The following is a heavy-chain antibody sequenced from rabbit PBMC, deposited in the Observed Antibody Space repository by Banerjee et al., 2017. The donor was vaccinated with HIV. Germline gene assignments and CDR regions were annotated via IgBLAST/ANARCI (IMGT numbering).Heavy chain of an antibody. V-gene: IGHV1S40*01. J-gene: IGHJ6*01. CDR2: INAVTGKA. D-gene: IGHD8-1*01. CDR3: ARDTGSSFSSYGMDL. Sequence: QSLEESGGDLVKPGASLTLTCTASGFSFSSGYLMCWVRQAPGKGLEWIACINAVTGKAVYASWAKGRFTISKTSSTTVTLQMTSLTAADTATYFCARDTGSSFSSYGMDLWGPGTLVTVS. CDR1: GFSFSSGYL.